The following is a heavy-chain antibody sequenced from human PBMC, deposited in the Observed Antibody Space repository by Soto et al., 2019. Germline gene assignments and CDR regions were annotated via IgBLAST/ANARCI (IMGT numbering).Heavy chain of an antibody. J-gene: IGHJ4*02. CDR3: ARAHYYDSWNNYFDF. CDR1: GYTFTDYF. CDR2: INPNTGGT. D-gene: IGHD3-22*01. Sequence: GASVKVSCKASGYTFTDYFIHWVRQAPGQGLEWMGEINPNTGGTNSAQKFQGRVTMTRDTSINTAYMDLSSLRSDDTAVYFCARAHYYDSWNNYFDFWGQGSLVTVSS. V-gene: IGHV1-2*02.